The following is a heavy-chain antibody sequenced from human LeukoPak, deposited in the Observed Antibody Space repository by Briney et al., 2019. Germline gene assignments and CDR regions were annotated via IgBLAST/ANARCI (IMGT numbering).Heavy chain of an antibody. CDR3: ARADLYYYYYYMDV. Sequence: ASVKVSCKASGYTFTSYDINWVRQATGQGLEWMGWMSPNSGNTGYAQKFQGRVTITRNTSISTAYMELSSLRSEDTAVYYCARADLYYYYYYMDVWGKGTTVTVSS. CDR2: MSPNSGNT. J-gene: IGHJ6*03. CDR1: GYTFTSYD. V-gene: IGHV1-8*03.